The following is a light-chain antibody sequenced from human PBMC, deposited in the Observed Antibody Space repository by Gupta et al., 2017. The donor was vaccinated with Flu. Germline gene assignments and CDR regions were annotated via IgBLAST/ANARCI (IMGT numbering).Light chain of an antibody. V-gene: IGLV2-14*01. CDR2: EVS. CDR1: SSDVGGYYL. Sequence: QSALTQPGSVSGSPGQSITISCTGTSSDVGGYYLVSWYQQHPGRAPKLMISEVSNRPSGVSNRFSGSKSGNTASLTISGLQAEDEAHYYCSSYTSSNSHWVFGGGTKLTVL. CDR3: SSYTSSNSHWV. J-gene: IGLJ3*02.